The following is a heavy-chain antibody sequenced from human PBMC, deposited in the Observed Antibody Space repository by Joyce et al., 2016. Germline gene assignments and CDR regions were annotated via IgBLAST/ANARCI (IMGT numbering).Heavy chain of an antibody. V-gene: IGHV1-69*12. D-gene: IGHD2-21*02. Sequence: QVYLEQSGAEVRKPGSSVKVSCKASRGTFSSYSIAWVRKAPGEGLEWRGEIIPIFGTTSYADKFQGRVSMTADASTSTANMELSGLTSEDTAIYYCARDTSRMTLKGMDVWGQGTTVTVSS. CDR2: IIPIFGTT. CDR3: ARDTSRMTLKGMDV. CDR1: RGTFSSYS. J-gene: IGHJ6*02.